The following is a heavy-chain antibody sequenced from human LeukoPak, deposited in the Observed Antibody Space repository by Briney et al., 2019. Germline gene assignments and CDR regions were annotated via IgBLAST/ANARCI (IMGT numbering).Heavy chain of an antibody. J-gene: IGHJ4*02. CDR3: ARSASSHSSSSPFDY. D-gene: IGHD6-6*01. Sequence: SETLSLTCTVSGGSISSYYWSWIRQPPGKGLEWIGYIYYSGSTNYNPSLKSRVTISVDTSKNQFSLKLSSVTAADTAVYYCARSASSHSSSSPFDYWGQGTLVTVSS. V-gene: IGHV4-59*01. CDR1: GGSISSYY. CDR2: IYYSGST.